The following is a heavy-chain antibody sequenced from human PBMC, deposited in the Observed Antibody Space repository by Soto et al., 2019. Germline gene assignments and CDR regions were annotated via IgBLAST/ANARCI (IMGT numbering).Heavy chain of an antibody. D-gene: IGHD3-10*01. CDR2: INGSGGST. CDR3: AKASVLLWFGDV. J-gene: IGHJ6*02. Sequence: GGSLRLSCAASGFTFSSYAMSWVRQAPGKGLEWVSAINGSGGSTYYADSVKGRFTISRDNSKNTLYLQMNSLRAEDTAVYYCAKASVLLWFGDVWGQGTTVTVSS. V-gene: IGHV3-23*01. CDR1: GFTFSSYA.